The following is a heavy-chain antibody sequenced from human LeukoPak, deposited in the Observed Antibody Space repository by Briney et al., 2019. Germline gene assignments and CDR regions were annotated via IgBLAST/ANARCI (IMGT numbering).Heavy chain of an antibody. Sequence: SETLSLTCAVYGGSFSGYYWSWIRQPPGKGLEWIGEINHSGSTNYNPSLKSRVTISVDTSKNQFSLKLSSVTAADTAVYYCARDSDGGSHIVDYWGQGTLVTVSS. V-gene: IGHV4-34*01. CDR3: ARDSDGGSHIVDY. D-gene: IGHD2-15*01. CDR2: INHSGST. CDR1: GGSFSGYY. J-gene: IGHJ4*02.